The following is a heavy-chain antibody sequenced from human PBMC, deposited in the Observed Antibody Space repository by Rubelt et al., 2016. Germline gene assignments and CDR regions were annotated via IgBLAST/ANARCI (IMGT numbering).Heavy chain of an antibody. CDR2: ITLYNGNT. D-gene: IGHD6-6*01. CDR1: GYTFTYCS. V-gene: IGHV1-68*02. CDR3: ARSASIAGD. Sequence: QVQLGQSEAEVKKPGASVKVSCKASGYTFTYCSLHWLQQAPGQGLERMRWITLYNGNTNDAKKFQGRVTITRGMSLRTAYIELSSLRSEDSAVYYWARSASIAGDWGQGTLVTVSS. J-gene: IGHJ4*02.